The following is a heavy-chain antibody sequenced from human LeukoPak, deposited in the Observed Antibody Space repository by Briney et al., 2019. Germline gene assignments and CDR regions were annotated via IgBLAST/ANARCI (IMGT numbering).Heavy chain of an antibody. CDR2: IYSGGST. CDR1: GFTFSSYA. J-gene: IGHJ6*02. CDR3: ASAARSPLYYGMDV. V-gene: IGHV3-66*01. Sequence: GGSLRLSCAASGFTFSSYAMSWVRQAPGKGLEWVSVIYSGGSTYYADSVKGRFTISRDNSKNTLYLQMNSLRAEDTAVYYCASAARSPLYYGMDVWGQGTTVTVSS. D-gene: IGHD6-25*01.